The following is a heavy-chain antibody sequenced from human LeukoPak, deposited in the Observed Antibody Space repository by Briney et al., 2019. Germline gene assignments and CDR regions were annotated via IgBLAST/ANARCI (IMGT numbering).Heavy chain of an antibody. CDR2: IRNDGSST. CDR3: AKAPYYGSGSYGNYFDY. CDR1: GFTFSSYW. D-gene: IGHD3-10*01. Sequence: GGSLRLSCAASGFTFSSYWMHWVRQTPGKGLVWVSHIRNDGSSTRYADSVKGRFTISRDNAKNTLYLQMNSLRAEDTAVYYCAKAPYYGSGSYGNYFDYWGQGTLVTVSS. J-gene: IGHJ4*02. V-gene: IGHV3-74*01.